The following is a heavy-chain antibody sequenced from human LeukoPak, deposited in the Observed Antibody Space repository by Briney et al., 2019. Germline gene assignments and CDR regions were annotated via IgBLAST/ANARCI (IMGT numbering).Heavy chain of an antibody. D-gene: IGHD3-10*01. J-gene: IGHJ4*02. CDR1: GGSISSYY. Sequence: PSETLSLTCTVSGGSISSYYWSWIRQPPGKGLEWIGYIYYSGSTNYNPSLKSRVTISVDTSKNQFSLKLSSVTAADTAVYYCARVVTMVRGVIIRDWGQGTLVTVSS. CDR2: IYYSGST. V-gene: IGHV4-59*01. CDR3: ARVVTMVRGVIIRD.